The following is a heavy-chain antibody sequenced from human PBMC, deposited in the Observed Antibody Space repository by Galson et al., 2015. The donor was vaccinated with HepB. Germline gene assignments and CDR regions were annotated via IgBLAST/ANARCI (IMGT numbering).Heavy chain of an antibody. J-gene: IGHJ6*02. CDR3: ARDVIGVTTVASPGRTIYYYYGMDV. D-gene: IGHD4-17*01. CDR1: GFTFSSYG. V-gene: IGHV3-33*01. Sequence: SLRLSCAASGFTFSSYGMHWVRQAPGKGLEWVAVIWYDGSNKYYADSVKGRFTISRDNSKNTLYLQMNSLRAEDTAVYYCARDVIGVTTVASPGRTIYYYYGMDVWGQGTTVTVSS. CDR2: IWYDGSNK.